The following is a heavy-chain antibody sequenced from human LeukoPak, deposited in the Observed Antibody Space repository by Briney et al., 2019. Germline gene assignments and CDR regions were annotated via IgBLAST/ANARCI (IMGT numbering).Heavy chain of an antibody. CDR3: ARGRGGLQAYY. V-gene: IGHV4-34*01. CDR1: GGSFSGYY. D-gene: IGHD5-24*01. Sequence: SETLSLTCAVYGGSFSGYYWSWIRQPPGKGLEWIGEINHSGGTNYNPSLKSRVTISVDTSKNQFSLKLSSVTAADTAVYYCARGRGGLQAYYWGQGTLVTVSS. CDR2: INHSGGT. J-gene: IGHJ4*02.